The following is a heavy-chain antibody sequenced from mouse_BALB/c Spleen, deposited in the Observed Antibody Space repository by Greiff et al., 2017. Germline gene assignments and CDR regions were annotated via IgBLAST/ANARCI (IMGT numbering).Heavy chain of an antibody. CDR1: GYSITSGYY. V-gene: IGHV3-6*02. J-gene: IGHJ2*01. CDR2: ISYDGSN. CDR3: AREDYYRFDY. D-gene: IGHD1-1*01. Sequence: DVKLQESGPGLVKPSQSLSLTCSVTGYSITSGYYWNWIRQFPGNKLEWMGYISYDGSNNYNPSLKNRISITRDTSKNQFFLKLNSVTTEDTATYYCAREDYYRFDYWGQGTTLTVSS.